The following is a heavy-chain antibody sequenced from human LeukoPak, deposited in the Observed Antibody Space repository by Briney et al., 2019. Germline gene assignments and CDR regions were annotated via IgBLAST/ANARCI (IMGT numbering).Heavy chain of an antibody. Sequence: GALRLSCAASGFTFSDFWMSGVRQAPGKGLEWVANIKNDGGEKYYVDSVKGRFTISRDNAENSLCLHMDSLRVEDTAVYYCAREPRGVSSSAWGQRTLVTVSS. CDR3: AREPRGVSSSA. CDR2: IKNDGGEK. J-gene: IGHJ5*02. V-gene: IGHV3-7*01. D-gene: IGHD2-8*01. CDR1: GFTFSDFW.